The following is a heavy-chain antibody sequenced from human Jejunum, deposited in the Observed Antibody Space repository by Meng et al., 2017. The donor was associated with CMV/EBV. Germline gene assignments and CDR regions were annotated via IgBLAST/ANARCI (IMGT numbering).Heavy chain of an antibody. Sequence: FTFSVYGMYWVRQAPGKGLEWLAVISYDASRTNYAGSVKGRFTISRDNSKNTLFLQMNSPTTDDTAVYYCAKKAPYVSGNNDGVLDNWGQGTLVTVSS. CDR3: AKKAPYVSGNNDGVLDN. CDR2: ISYDASRT. J-gene: IGHJ4*02. V-gene: IGHV3-30*18. CDR1: FTFSVYG. D-gene: IGHD5-24*01.